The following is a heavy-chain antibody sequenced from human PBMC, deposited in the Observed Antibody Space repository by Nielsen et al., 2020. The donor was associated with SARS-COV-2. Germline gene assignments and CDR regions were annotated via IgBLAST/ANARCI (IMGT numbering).Heavy chain of an antibody. V-gene: IGHV4-34*01. J-gene: IGHJ6*03. D-gene: IGHD2-2*01. Sequence: SETLSLTCAVYGGSFSGYYWSWIRQPPGKGLEWIGEINHSGSTNYNPSLKSRVTISVDTSKNQFSLKLSSVTAADTAVYYCARTSLGYCSSTSCYLNYYYYYYMDVWGKGTTVTVSS. CDR1: GGSFSGYY. CDR2: INHSGST. CDR3: ARTSLGYCSSTSCYLNYYYYYYMDV.